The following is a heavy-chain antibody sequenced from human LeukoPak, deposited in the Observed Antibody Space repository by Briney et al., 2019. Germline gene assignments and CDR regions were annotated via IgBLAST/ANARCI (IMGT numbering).Heavy chain of an antibody. D-gene: IGHD1-1*01. Sequence: GGSLRLSCAASGFTFDDYAMHWVRQAPGKGLEWVSLISWDGGSTYYADSVKGRFTISRDNSKNSLYLQMNSLRAEDTALYYCAKELEREYYYYYYGMDVWGKGTTVTVSS. V-gene: IGHV3-43D*04. CDR1: GFTFDDYA. CDR3: AKELEREYYYYYYGMDV. CDR2: ISWDGGST. J-gene: IGHJ6*04.